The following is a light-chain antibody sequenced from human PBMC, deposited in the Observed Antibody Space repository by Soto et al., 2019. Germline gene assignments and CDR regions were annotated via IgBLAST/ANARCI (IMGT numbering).Light chain of an antibody. Sequence: DIVMTQSPLSLPVTPGAPASISCRSSQSLLHSNGYNYLDWYLQKPGQSPQLLISLGSNRASGVPDRCSGRGSGADFTRKISRVEAEDVGVYFCMQALHSSPWTFGRGTKVEI. CDR2: LGS. CDR1: QSLLHSNGYNY. J-gene: IGKJ1*01. V-gene: IGKV2-28*01. CDR3: MQALHSSPWT.